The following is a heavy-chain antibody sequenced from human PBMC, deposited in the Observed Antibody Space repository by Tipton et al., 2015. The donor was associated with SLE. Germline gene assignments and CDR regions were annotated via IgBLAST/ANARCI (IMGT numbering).Heavy chain of an antibody. J-gene: IGHJ4*02. V-gene: IGHV3-30*03. CDR3: ARGESSSSYFDY. D-gene: IGHD6-6*01. Sequence: SLRLYCAASGFTFSSYGMHWVRQAPGKGLEWVEVISYDGSNKYYADSVKGRFTISRDNSKNTLYLQMNSLRAEDTAVYYCARGESSSSYFDYWGQGTLVTVSS. CDR1: GFTFSSYG. CDR2: ISYDGSNK.